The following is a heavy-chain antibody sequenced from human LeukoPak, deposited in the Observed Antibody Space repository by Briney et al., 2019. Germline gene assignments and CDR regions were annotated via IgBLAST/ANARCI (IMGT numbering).Heavy chain of an antibody. J-gene: IGHJ4*02. Sequence: PGGSLRLSCAASGFTFNNYGMHWVRQTPGKGLEWVAFIRFDGSNKYYADSVKGRFTISRDNSKNTLYLQMNSLRAGDTAVYYCAKGAADTRFFDYWGQGTLVTVSS. CDR3: AKGAADTRFFDY. CDR1: GFTFNNYG. CDR2: IRFDGSNK. V-gene: IGHV3-30*02. D-gene: IGHD6-13*01.